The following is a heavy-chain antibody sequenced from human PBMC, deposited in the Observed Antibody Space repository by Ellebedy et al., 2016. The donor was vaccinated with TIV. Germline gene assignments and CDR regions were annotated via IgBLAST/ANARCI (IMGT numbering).Heavy chain of an antibody. J-gene: IGHJ5*02. CDR2: IKQDGSEK. CDR1: GFTFSSYW. Sequence: GGSLRLXCAASGFTFSSYWMSWVRQAPGKGLEWVANIKQDGSEKYYVDSVKGRFTISRDNAKNSLYLQMNSLRAEDTAVYYCARLQMITTFNWFDPWGQGTLVTVSS. CDR3: ARLQMITTFNWFDP. D-gene: IGHD3-16*01. V-gene: IGHV3-7*03.